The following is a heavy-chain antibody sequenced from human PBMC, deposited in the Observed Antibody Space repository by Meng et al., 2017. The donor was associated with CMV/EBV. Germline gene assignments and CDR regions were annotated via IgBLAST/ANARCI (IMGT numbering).Heavy chain of an antibody. J-gene: IGHJ6*02. CDR3: ARDYWVFDLLRPDGYYYGMDV. CDR2: ISSSSSYI. Sequence: GESLKISCAASGFTFSSYSMNWVRQAPGKGLEWVSSISSSSSYIYYADSVKGRFTISRGNAKNSLYLQMNSLRAEDTAVYYCARDYWVFDLLRPDGYYYGMDVWGQGTTVTVSS. D-gene: IGHD3-3*01. CDR1: GFTFSSYS. V-gene: IGHV3-21*01.